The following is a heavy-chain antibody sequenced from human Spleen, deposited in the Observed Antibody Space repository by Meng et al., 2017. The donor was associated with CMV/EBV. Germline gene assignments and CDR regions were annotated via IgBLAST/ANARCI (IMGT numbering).Heavy chain of an antibody. J-gene: IGHJ4*02. Sequence: ASGFTLGSYAMHWVRQAPGKGLEWVAVISYDGSNKYYADSVKGRFTISRDNSKSTLYLQMNSLRAEDTAVYYCATLPIEMATTTGDYWGQGTLVTVSS. D-gene: IGHD5-24*01. CDR1: GFTLGSYA. CDR3: ATLPIEMATTTGDY. CDR2: ISYDGSNK. V-gene: IGHV3-30*04.